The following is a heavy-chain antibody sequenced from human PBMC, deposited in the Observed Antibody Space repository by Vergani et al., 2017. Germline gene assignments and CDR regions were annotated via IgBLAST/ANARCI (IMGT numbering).Heavy chain of an antibody. CDR1: GGSFTSYH. CDR2: IDHTGRP. CDR3: ARVKRETNGHGYYDDDRDG. Sequence: QVQLQQWGGGLLKPSETLSLTCVVNGGSFTSYHWTWIRQSPGEGLEWVGDIDHTGRPDYNPSLKSRLTMSVDKSRNQFSLTLNSVTATDTAIYFCARVKRETNGHGYYDDDRDGWGQGTAVTVS. D-gene: IGHD1-1*01. J-gene: IGHJ6*03. V-gene: IGHV4-34*01.